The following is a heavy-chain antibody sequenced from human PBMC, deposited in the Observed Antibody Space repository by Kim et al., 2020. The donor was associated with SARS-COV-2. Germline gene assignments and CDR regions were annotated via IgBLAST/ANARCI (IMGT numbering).Heavy chain of an antibody. D-gene: IGHD2-2*01. Sequence: ADSVKGRFTISRDNSKNTLYLQMNSLRAEDTAVYYCAKVVVPAAIDWFDPWGQGTLVTVSS. V-gene: IGHV3-30*02. CDR3: AKVVVPAAIDWFDP. J-gene: IGHJ5*02.